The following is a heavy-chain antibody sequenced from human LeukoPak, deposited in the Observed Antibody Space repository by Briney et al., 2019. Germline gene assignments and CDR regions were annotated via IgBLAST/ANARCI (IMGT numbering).Heavy chain of an antibody. CDR2: IWYDGSNK. CDR1: GFTFSSYG. Sequence: SGGSLRLSCAASGFTFSSYGMHWVRQAPGKGLEWVAVIWYDGSNKYYADSVKGRFTISRDNSKNTLYLQMNSLRAEDTAVYYCARDAGVDTMIVVALDYWGQGTLVTVSS. CDR3: ARDAGVDTMIVVALDY. V-gene: IGHV3-33*01. J-gene: IGHJ4*02. D-gene: IGHD3-22*01.